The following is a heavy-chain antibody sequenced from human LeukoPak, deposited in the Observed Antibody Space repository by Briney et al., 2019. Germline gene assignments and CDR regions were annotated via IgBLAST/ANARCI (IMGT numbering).Heavy chain of an antibody. Sequence: GGSLRLSCAASGFTFSSYAMHWVRQAPGKGLEWVAVISYDGSNKYYADSVKGRFTISRDNSKNTLYLQMNSLRAEDTAVSYCAKDRSTHGSVNWYYFDYWGQGTLVTVSS. CDR1: GFTFSSYA. V-gene: IGHV3-30-3*01. CDR2: ISYDGSNK. D-gene: IGHD1-1*01. J-gene: IGHJ4*02. CDR3: AKDRSTHGSVNWYYFDY.